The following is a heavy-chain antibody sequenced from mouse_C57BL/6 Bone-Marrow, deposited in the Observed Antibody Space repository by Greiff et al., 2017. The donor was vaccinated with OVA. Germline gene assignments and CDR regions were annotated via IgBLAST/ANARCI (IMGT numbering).Heavy chain of an antibody. CDR3: ARDGYYLYYFDY. CDR2: IYPRSGNT. J-gene: IGHJ2*01. D-gene: IGHD2-3*01. Sequence: VKVVESGAELARPGASVKLSCKASGYTFTSYGISWVKQRTGQGLEWIGEIYPRSGNTYYNEKFKGKATLTADKSSSTAYMELRSLTSEDSAVYFCARDGYYLYYFDYWGQGTTLTVSS. CDR1: GYTFTSYG. V-gene: IGHV1-81*01.